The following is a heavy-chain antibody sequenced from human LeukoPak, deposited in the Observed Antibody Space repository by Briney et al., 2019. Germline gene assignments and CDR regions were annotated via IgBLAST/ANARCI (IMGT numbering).Heavy chain of an antibody. CDR3: ARDRNRNSYLFDY. J-gene: IGHJ4*02. V-gene: IGHV1-69*05. Sequence: ASVKVSCKASGGTFSSYAISWVRQAPGQGLEWMGRIIPIFGTANYAQKFQGRVTITTDESTSTAYMELSSLRSEDTAVYYCARDRNRNSYLFDYWGQGTLVTVSS. D-gene: IGHD1-14*01. CDR1: GGTFSSYA. CDR2: IIPIFGTA.